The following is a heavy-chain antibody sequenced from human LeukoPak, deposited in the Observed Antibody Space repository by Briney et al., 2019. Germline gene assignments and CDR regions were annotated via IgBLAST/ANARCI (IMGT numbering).Heavy chain of an antibody. V-gene: IGHV3-74*01. D-gene: IGHD6-19*01. J-gene: IGHJ6*03. CDR1: GFTFSSYW. Sequence: RGSLRLSCAASGFTFSSYWMHWVRQAPGKGLVWVSRINSDGSSTSYADSVKGRFTISRDNAKNTLYLQMNSLRAEDTAVYYCARDRSRVAGLYYYYYMDVWGKGTTVTISS. CDR3: ARDRSRVAGLYYYYYMDV. CDR2: INSDGSST.